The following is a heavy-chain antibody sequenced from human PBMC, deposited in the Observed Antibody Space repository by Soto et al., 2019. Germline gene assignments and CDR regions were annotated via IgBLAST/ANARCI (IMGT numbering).Heavy chain of an antibody. CDR3: ARPSVPATRGPLDY. CDR2: IYYTGAT. CDR1: GGSSGAYF. J-gene: IGHJ4*02. V-gene: IGHV4-59*01. D-gene: IGHD6-19*01. Sequence: SETLSLTCTVSGGSSGAYFWNWVRQPPGKGLEWIGNIYYTGATSYNPSLESRVTISLDTSKNQFSLRLSSVTAADTAVYYCARPSVPATRGPLDYWGQGALVTVSS.